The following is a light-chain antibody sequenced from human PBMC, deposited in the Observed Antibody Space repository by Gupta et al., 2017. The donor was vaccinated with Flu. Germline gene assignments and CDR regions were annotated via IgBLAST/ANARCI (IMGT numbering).Light chain of an antibody. V-gene: IGLV2-23*01. CDR1: SSDVGSYNL. CDR2: ETT. CDR3: SSDAAPTSRCV. J-gene: IGLJ1*01. Sequence: SSLTHPAPFSGCPGRPNTISCIRTSSDVGSYNLVSWYKQLPGDAPKLVIFETTKRPSGVSDRFSGSKSGNTASLTISGLQTEDEADYYCSSDAAPTSRCVLGTGTKVTVL.